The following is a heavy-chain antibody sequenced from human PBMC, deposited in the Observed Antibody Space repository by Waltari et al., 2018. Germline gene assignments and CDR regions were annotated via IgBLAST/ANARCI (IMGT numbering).Heavy chain of an antibody. J-gene: IGHJ3*02. Sequence: RLSCAASGFTFSSYAMRWVRQAPGKGLEGVSEISGSGGSTYYADSVKCRFTISRDNSKNTLYLQMNSLRAEDKAVYYCAKVVRIAVSAFDIWGQGTMVTVSS. CDR1: GFTFSSYA. CDR3: AKVVRIAVSAFDI. D-gene: IGHD6-19*01. CDR2: ISGSGGST. V-gene: IGHV3-23*01.